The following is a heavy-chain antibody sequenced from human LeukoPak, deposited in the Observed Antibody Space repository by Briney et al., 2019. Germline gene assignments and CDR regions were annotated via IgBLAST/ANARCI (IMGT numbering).Heavy chain of an antibody. V-gene: IGHV1-46*01. Sequence: ASVKVSCKASGYTFTSYYMHWVRQAPGQGLEWMGIINPSGGSTSYAQKFQGRVTMTRDMSTSTVYMELSSLRSEDTAVYYCARFPYYYDSSGYYYDEMWGQGTLVTVSS. CDR1: GYTFTSYY. CDR2: INPSGGST. D-gene: IGHD3-22*01. CDR3: ARFPYYYDSSGYYYDEM. J-gene: IGHJ4*02.